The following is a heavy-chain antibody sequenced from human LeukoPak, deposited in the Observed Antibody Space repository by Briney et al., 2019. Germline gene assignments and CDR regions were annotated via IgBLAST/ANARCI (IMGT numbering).Heavy chain of an antibody. CDR2: IYHSGST. CDR3: ASEWELEGYFDY. V-gene: IGHV4-30-2*01. J-gene: IGHJ4*02. Sequence: SSQTLSLTCTVSGGSISSGGYYWSWIRQPPGKGLEWIGYIYHSGSTYYNPSLKSRVTISVDRSKNQFSLKLSSVTAADTAVYYCASEWELEGYFDYWGQGTLVTVSS. CDR1: GGSISSGGYY. D-gene: IGHD1-26*01.